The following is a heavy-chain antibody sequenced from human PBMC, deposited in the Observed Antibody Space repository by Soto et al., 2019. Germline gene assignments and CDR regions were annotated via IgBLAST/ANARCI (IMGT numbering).Heavy chain of an antibody. CDR3: ARGKTYYYGSGSPWYY. CDR2: INHSGST. Sequence: SETLSLTCAVYGGSFSGYYWSWIRQLPGKGLEWIGEINHSGSTNYNPSLKSRVTISVDTSKNQFSLKLSSVTAADTAVYYCARGKTYYYGSGSPWYYWGQGTLVTVSS. CDR1: GGSFSGYY. J-gene: IGHJ4*02. D-gene: IGHD3-10*01. V-gene: IGHV4-34*01.